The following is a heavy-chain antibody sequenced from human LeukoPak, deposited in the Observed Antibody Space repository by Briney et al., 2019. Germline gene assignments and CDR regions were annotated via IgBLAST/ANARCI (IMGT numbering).Heavy chain of an antibody. D-gene: IGHD1-26*01. CDR1: GYTFPSYY. CDR2: INPSGGST. V-gene: IGHV1-46*01. Sequence: ASVKVSCKASGYTFPSYYMHWVRQAPGQGLEWMGIINPSGGSTSNAQKFQGRVTMTRDTSTSTVYMELSSLRSEDSAVYYCAREVGATSNWFDPWGQGTLVTVSS. J-gene: IGHJ5*02. CDR3: AREVGATSNWFDP.